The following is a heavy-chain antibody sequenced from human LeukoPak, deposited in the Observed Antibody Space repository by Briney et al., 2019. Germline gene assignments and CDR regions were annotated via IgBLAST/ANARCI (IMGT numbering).Heavy chain of an antibody. D-gene: IGHD3-16*01. CDR2: IYYSGST. J-gene: IGHJ4*02. CDR3: ARRPAGGADY. Sequence: SETLSLTCTVSGGSLSSYYWSWIRQPPGKGLEWIGYIYYSGSTYYNPSLKSRVTISVDTSKNQFSLKLSSVTAADTAVYYCARRPAGGADYWGQGTLVTVSS. V-gene: IGHV4-59*04. CDR1: GGSLSSYY.